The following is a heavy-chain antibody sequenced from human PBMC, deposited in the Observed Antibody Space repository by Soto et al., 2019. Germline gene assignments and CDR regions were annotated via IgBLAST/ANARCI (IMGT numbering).Heavy chain of an antibody. J-gene: IGHJ4*02. CDR3: ARELMTTVTFFDY. D-gene: IGHD4-17*01. V-gene: IGHV3-72*01. CDR2: TRNNANSYTT. CDR1: GFTFSDHY. Sequence: EVQLVASGGGLVQPGGSLRLSCAASGFTFSDHYMDWVRQAPGKGREWVGLTRNNANSYTTEYAASVKGSLTISRDDSKNSLYLQMSSLKAKDKAVYYCARELMTTVTFFDYWGQGTLVTVSS.